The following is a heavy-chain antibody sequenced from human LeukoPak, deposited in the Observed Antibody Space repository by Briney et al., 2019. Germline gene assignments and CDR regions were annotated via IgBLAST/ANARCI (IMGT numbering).Heavy chain of an antibody. D-gene: IGHD2-8*01. J-gene: IGHJ4*02. CDR1: GFAVSSSY. V-gene: IGHV3-53*01. Sequence: GGSLRLSCAASGFAVSSSYTSWVRQAPGKGLEWVSVIYTGGSTYYADSVKGRFTISRDNSKNTLYLQMNSLRAEDTAMYYCARGPSSNGYWNYWGQGTLVTVSS. CDR3: ARGPSSNGYWNY. CDR2: IYTGGST.